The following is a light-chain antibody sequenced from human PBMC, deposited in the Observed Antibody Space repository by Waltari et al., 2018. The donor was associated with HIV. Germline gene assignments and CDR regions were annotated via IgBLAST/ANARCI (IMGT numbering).Light chain of an antibody. CDR2: QDS. CDR3: QTWDSNTVL. Sequence: SFELTQSPSVSVSPGQSATITCSGEDLGNKYTSWYQQKSGQSPLLVIIQDSRRPSRIPERFSGSNSGNTATLTISGTQPLDEADYYCQTWDSNTVLFGTGTKVTVL. V-gene: IGLV3-1*01. CDR1: DLGNKY. J-gene: IGLJ1*01.